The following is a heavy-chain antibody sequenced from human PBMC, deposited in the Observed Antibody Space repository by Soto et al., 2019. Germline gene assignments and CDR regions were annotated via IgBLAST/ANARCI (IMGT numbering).Heavy chain of an antibody. CDR1: GYTFTSYG. D-gene: IGHD3-22*01. CDR2: ISGFNGNT. CDR3: ARGSYDDNGPLDY. J-gene: IGHJ4*02. V-gene: IGHV1-18*01. Sequence: QVQLVQSGAEVKKPGASVKVSCKSSGYTFTSYGFNWVRQAPGQGLEWMGWISGFNGNTEYAQKLQGRVSMTTDTSTSTAYLEVRSLRSDDTAVYYCARGSYDDNGPLDYWCQGTLVTVSS.